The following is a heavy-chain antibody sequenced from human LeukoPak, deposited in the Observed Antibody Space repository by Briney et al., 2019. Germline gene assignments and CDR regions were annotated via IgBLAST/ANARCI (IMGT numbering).Heavy chain of an antibody. D-gene: IGHD6-19*01. CDR1: GVSISSGVYS. CDR3: ARHRGTSRGRSGWYGLHAFDI. V-gene: IGHV4-30-2*03. J-gene: IGHJ3*02. CDR2: IYHSGST. Sequence: SQTLSLTCAVSGVSISSGVYSWGWIPQPPGKGLEWVGGIYHSGSTYYNPSLKSRVTISVDTSKNQFSLKLSSVTAADTAVYYCARHRGTSRGRSGWYGLHAFDIWGQGTMVTVSS.